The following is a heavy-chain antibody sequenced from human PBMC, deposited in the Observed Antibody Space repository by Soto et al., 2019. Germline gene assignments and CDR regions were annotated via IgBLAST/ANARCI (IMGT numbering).Heavy chain of an antibody. CDR1: GYTFTGYY. CDR3: ARGPYYYASSGSSGDFDY. V-gene: IGHV1-2*04. CDR2: INPNSGGT. Sequence: ASVKVSCKTSGYTFTGYYMHWVRQAPEQGLEWMGWINPNSGGTNYAQKFQGWVTMTRDTSISTAYMELSRLRSDDTAVYYCARGPYYYASSGSSGDFDYWGQGTRVTVSS. J-gene: IGHJ4*02. D-gene: IGHD3-22*01.